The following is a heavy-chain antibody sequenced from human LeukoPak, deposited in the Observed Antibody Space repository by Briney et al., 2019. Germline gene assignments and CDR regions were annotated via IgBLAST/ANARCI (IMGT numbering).Heavy chain of an antibody. CDR2: IYSGGSA. CDR1: GFTVSSNY. V-gene: IGHV3-53*01. D-gene: IGHD2-2*01. Sequence: PGGSLRLSCAASGFTVSSNYMSWVRQAPGKGLEWVSVIYSGGSAYYADSVKGRFTISRDNAKNSLYLQMNSLRAEDTAVYYCARGLPIVVVPAAYNFDYWGQGTLVTVSS. J-gene: IGHJ4*02. CDR3: ARGLPIVVVPAAYNFDY.